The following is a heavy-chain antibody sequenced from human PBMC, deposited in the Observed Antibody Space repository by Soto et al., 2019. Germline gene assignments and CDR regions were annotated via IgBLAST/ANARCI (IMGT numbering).Heavy chain of an antibody. Sequence: GASVKVSCKASGFTFTSSAVQWVRQARGQRFEWIGWIVVGSGNTNYAQKFQERVTITRDMSTSTAYMELSSLRSEDTAVYYCAAEGVVPAAINYYYYGMDVWGQGTTVTVSS. D-gene: IGHD2-2*01. V-gene: IGHV1-58*01. CDR2: IVVGSGNT. CDR1: GFTFTSSA. CDR3: AAEGVVPAAINYYYYGMDV. J-gene: IGHJ6*02.